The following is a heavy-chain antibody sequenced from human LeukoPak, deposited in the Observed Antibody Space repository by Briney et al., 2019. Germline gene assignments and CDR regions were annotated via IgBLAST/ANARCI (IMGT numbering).Heavy chain of an antibody. V-gene: IGHV3-66*02. CDR2: IYTGGDT. J-gene: IGHJ6*02. Sequence: GGSLRLSCAASGFTVSHNYMGWVRQAPGKGLQWVSFIYTGGDTYYTDSVKGRFTVSRDDSKNTVYLQMNSLRVEDTAVYYCARDPPITTDYGLDVWGQGTTVTVSS. CDR3: ARDPPITTDYGLDV. CDR1: GFTVSHNY. D-gene: IGHD4-11*01.